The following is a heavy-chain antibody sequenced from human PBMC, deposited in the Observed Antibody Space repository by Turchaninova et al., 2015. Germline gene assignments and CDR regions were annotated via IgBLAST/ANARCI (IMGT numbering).Heavy chain of an antibody. CDR3: AKDLAVTIAAYYHGLDV. D-gene: IGHD6-13*01. J-gene: IGHJ6*02. CDR1: GFTFSNYG. V-gene: IGHV3-30*18. Sequence: QVQLVESGGGVVQPGRTLRLSCAAFGFTFSNYGMHWVRQAPGKGLEGVSVISYDGDTEYYAHAVKGRFNISRDNSKNMVYLPMNSLRTEDTAVYYCAKDLAVTIAAYYHGLDVWGQGTTVTVSS. CDR2: ISYDGDTE.